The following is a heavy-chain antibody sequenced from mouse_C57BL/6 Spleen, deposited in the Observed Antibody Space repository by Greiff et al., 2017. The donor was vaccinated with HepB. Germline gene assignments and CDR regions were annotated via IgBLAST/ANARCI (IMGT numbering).Heavy chain of an antibody. Sequence: QVQLQQPGAELVKPGASVKMSCKASGYTFTSYWITWVRQRPGQGLEWIGDIYPGSGSTNYNEKFKSKATLTVDTSSSTAYMQLSSLTSEDSAVYYCARSGFYYAMDYWGQGTSVTVSS. J-gene: IGHJ4*01. CDR3: ARSGFYYAMDY. CDR2: IYPGSGST. D-gene: IGHD3-1*01. V-gene: IGHV1-55*01. CDR1: GYTFTSYW.